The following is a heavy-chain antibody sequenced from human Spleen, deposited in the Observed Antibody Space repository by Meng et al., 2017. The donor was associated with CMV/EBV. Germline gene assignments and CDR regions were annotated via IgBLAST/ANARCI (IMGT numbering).Heavy chain of an antibody. Sequence: GGSLRLSCAVSGFTFSRYRMNWVRQAPGKGLEWVSSISSTSRNIYYADSVKGRFTISRDNAKNSLYLQMNSLRVEDTAVYYCARDLVPEPPLEWPQLWGEDFWGQGTLVTVSS. J-gene: IGHJ4*02. CDR2: ISSTSRNI. CDR1: GFTFSRYR. V-gene: IGHV3-21*01. D-gene: IGHD3-3*01. CDR3: ARDLVPEPPLEWPQLWGEDF.